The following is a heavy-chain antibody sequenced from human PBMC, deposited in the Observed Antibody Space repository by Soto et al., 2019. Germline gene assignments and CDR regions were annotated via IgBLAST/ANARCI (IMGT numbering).Heavy chain of an antibody. CDR1: GFTFSSYG. V-gene: IGHV3-30*18. Sequence: GGSLRLSCAASGFTFSSYGMHWVRQAPGKGLEWVAVISYDGSNKYYADSVKGRFTISRDNSKNTLYLQMNSLRAEDTAVYYCAKAKLGGGYDFWSGYYTAAVYYYGMDVWGQGPTVTVSS. CDR2: ISYDGSNK. D-gene: IGHD3-3*01. J-gene: IGHJ6*02. CDR3: AKAKLGGGYDFWSGYYTAAVYYYGMDV.